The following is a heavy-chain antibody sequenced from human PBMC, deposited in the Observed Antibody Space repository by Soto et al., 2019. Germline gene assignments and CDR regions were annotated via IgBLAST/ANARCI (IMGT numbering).Heavy chain of an antibody. Sequence: SETLSLTCTVSGGSISSYYWSWIRQPPGKGLEWIGYIYYSGSTNYNPSLKSRVTISVDTSKNQFSLKLSSVTAADTAVYYCARDDSGYDPHAFDIWGQGTMVTVSS. V-gene: IGHV4-59*01. J-gene: IGHJ3*02. D-gene: IGHD5-12*01. CDR2: IYYSGST. CDR3: ARDDSGYDPHAFDI. CDR1: GGSISSYY.